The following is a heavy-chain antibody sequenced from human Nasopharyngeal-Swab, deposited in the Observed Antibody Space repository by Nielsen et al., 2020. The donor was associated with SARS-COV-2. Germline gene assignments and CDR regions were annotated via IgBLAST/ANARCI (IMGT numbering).Heavy chain of an antibody. CDR2: IGGSGVKI. D-gene: IGHD4/OR15-4a*01. Sequence: GESLKISCAASGFTFSTAMSWVRQAPGKGLECVSGIGGSGVKIYHADSVKGRFTISRDNSKNTLYLQMNSLRADDTAVYLCVKDWRYGGGYWGQGTLVTVSS. J-gene: IGHJ4*02. CDR1: GFTFSTA. V-gene: IGHV3-23*01. CDR3: VKDWRYGGGY.